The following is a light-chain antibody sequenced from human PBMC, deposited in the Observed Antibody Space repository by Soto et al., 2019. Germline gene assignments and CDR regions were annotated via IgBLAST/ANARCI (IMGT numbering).Light chain of an antibody. CDR2: STN. Sequence: QTVVTQEPSFSVSPGGTVTLTCGLSSGSVSTSHYPSWYQQTPGQAPRTLIYSTNTRSSGVPDRFSGSNSGNTATLTISRVEAGDEADYYCQVWDSSSDHPVFGGGTKRPS. CDR3: QVWDSSSDHPV. V-gene: IGLV8-61*01. J-gene: IGLJ2*01. CDR1: SGSVSTSHY.